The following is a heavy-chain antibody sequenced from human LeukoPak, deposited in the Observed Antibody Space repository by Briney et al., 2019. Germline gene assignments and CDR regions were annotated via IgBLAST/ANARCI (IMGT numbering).Heavy chain of an antibody. V-gene: IGHV4-59*08. CDR3: ARREQQLAYFDY. J-gene: IGHJ4*02. CDR2: ICYSGST. CDR1: GGSISSYY. D-gene: IGHD6-13*01. Sequence: NPSETLSLTCTVSGGSISSYYWSWIRQPPGKGLEWIGYICYSGSTNYNPSLKSRVTISVDTSKNQFSLKLSSVTAADTAVYYCARREQQLAYFDYWGQGTLVTVSS.